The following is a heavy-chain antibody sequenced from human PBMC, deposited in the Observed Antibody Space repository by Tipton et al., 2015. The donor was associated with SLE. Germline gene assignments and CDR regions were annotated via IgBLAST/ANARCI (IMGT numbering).Heavy chain of an antibody. CDR1: GFTFSSFE. V-gene: IGHV3-48*03. Sequence: SLRLSCAASGFTFSSFEMNWVRQAPGKGLEWVSYISGSGTNIHYADSVKGRFTISRGNAKNSLYLQMNSLRAEDTAVYYCARSSYSYEFDPWGQGTLVTVSS. CDR3: ARSSYSYEFDP. J-gene: IGHJ5*02. CDR2: ISGSGTNI. D-gene: IGHD3-22*01.